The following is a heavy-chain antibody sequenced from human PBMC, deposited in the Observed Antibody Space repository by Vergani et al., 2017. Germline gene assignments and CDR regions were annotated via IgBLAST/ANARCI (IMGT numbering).Heavy chain of an antibody. CDR3: AHSWNFGRRDWFDS. D-gene: IGHD1-26*01. J-gene: IGHJ5*01. CDR1: ESTFSDYN. CDR2: ISPKTGDT. Sequence: QVQLMQSGPVMKKPGGSMKVSCQASESTFSDYNIHWVRQAPGQGLQWMGWISPKTGDTDDLQRFQDRVTITRDASTKTVYLKMTRLTSDDTAIYYCAHSWNFGRRDWFDSWGPGTLVTVSS. V-gene: IGHV1-2*02.